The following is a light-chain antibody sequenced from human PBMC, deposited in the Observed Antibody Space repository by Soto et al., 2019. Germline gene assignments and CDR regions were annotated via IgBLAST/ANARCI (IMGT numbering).Light chain of an antibody. CDR1: QSISTY. CDR2: GAS. Sequence: DIQMTQSPSSLSASIGDRITITCRASQSISTYLNWYQQKPGKAPSLLIYGASTLQSGVPSRFSSSRSATNFTLTISSLQPEDFATYYCQQTFITPPLTFGGGTKVEIK. CDR3: QQTFITPPLT. J-gene: IGKJ4*01. V-gene: IGKV1-39*01.